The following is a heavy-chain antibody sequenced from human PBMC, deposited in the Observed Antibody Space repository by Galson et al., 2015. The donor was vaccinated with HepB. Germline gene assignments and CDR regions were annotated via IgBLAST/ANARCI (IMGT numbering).Heavy chain of an antibody. J-gene: IGHJ4*02. V-gene: IGHV1-3*01. Sequence: SVKVSCKASGYTFTMYAMHWVRQAPGQRPEWMGWINVGNGDTKYSRKFQGRVTITRDTSANTVYVELANLKSEDTAVYYCTRSGRFGVSAADHGLFWGQGTLVTVSS. CDR1: GYTFTMYA. CDR3: TRSGRFGVSAADHGLF. D-gene: IGHD6-13*01. CDR2: INVGNGDT.